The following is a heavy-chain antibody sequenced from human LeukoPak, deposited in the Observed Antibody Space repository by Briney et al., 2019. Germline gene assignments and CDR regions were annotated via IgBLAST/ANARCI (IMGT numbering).Heavy chain of an antibody. Sequence: ASVKVSCKASEYTFTGYYMHWVRQAPGQGLEWMGWINPNSGGTNYAQKFQGRVTMTRDTSISTAYMELRRLRSDDTAVYYCARVAYNSISWQYWDQGTLVTVSS. J-gene: IGHJ4*02. CDR3: ARVAYNSISWQY. D-gene: IGHD6-13*01. V-gene: IGHV1-2*02. CDR1: EYTFTGYY. CDR2: INPNSGGT.